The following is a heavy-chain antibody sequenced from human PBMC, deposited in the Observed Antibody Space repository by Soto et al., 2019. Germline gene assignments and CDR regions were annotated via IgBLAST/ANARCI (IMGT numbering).Heavy chain of an antibody. CDR1: GFIFMSYG. J-gene: IGHJ4*02. Sequence: GSLRLSCASAGFIFMSYGVHWVRQAPGKGLEWVAVISHDGSNAYYADAVNGRFTISRDNAKNTVYLQMNSLRAEDTAVYYCAKQGIEVAGTDYFDYWGQGALVTVSS. D-gene: IGHD6-19*01. V-gene: IGHV3-30*18. CDR3: AKQGIEVAGTDYFDY. CDR2: ISHDGSNA.